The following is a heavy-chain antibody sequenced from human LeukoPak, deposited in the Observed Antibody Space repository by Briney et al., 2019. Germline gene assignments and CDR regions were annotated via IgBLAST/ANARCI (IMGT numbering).Heavy chain of an antibody. CDR1: GGSISSYY. J-gene: IGHJ4*02. Sequence: SETLSLTCTVSGGSISSYYWSWIRQPPGKGLEWIGYIYYSGSTNYNPSLKSRVTISVDTSKNQFSLKLSSVTAADTAVYYCARAAYDSSGQFDSWGQGTLVTVSS. V-gene: IGHV4-59*01. D-gene: IGHD3-22*01. CDR2: IYYSGST. CDR3: ARAAYDSSGQFDS.